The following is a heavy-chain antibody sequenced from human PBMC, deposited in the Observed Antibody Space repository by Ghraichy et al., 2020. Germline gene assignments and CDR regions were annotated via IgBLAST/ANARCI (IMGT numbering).Heavy chain of an antibody. D-gene: IGHD3-3*01. Sequence: ASVKVSCKASGYTFTSYYMHWVRQAPGQGLEWMGIINPSGGSTSYAQKFQGRVTMTRDTSTSTVYMELSSLRSEDTAVYYCARDGSAAPRPVLEWLLPSRLHYYYGMDVWGQGTTVTVSS. CDR2: INPSGGST. CDR1: GYTFTSYY. CDR3: ARDGSAAPRPVLEWLLPSRLHYYYGMDV. J-gene: IGHJ6*02. V-gene: IGHV1-46*01.